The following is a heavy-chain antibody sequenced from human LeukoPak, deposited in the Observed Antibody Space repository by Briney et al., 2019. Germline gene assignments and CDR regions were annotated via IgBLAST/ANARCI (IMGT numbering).Heavy chain of an antibody. Sequence: SETLSLTCTVSGGSISSYYWSWIRQPAGKGLEWIGRIYTSGSTTYNPSLKSRVTMSVDTSKSQFSLNLMSVTAADTAVYYCTRDTGTTGEVKFDPWGQGTLVTVSS. J-gene: IGHJ5*02. V-gene: IGHV4-4*07. CDR3: TRDTGTTGEVKFDP. CDR2: IYTSGST. D-gene: IGHD4-17*01. CDR1: GGSISSYY.